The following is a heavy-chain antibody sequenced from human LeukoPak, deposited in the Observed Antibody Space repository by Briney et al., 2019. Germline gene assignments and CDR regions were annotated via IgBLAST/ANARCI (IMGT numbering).Heavy chain of an antibody. V-gene: IGHV3-23*01. CDR3: AKIFAVVVVAATSDY. Sequence: GGSLRLSCAASGFTFSSYSMSWVRQAPGKGLEWVSAISGSGGSTYYADSVKGRFTISRDNSKNTLYLQMNSLRAEDTAVYYCAKIFAVVVVAATSDYWGQGTLVTVSS. CDR2: ISGSGGST. CDR1: GFTFSSYS. J-gene: IGHJ4*02. D-gene: IGHD2-15*01.